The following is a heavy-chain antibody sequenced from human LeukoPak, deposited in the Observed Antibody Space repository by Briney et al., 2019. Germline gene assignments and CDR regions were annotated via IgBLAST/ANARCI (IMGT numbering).Heavy chain of an antibody. D-gene: IGHD2-2*01. CDR2: IYPGDSDT. V-gene: IGHV5-51*01. J-gene: IGHJ6*03. CDR1: GYSFTSYW. Sequence: GESLKISCKGSGYSFTSYWIDWVRQMPGKGLEWMGIIYPGDSDTRYSPSFQGQVTISADKSISTAYLQWSSLKASDTAMYYCARLPVPAAPMGYYYYYMDVWGKGTTVTVSS. CDR3: ARLPVPAAPMGYYYYYMDV.